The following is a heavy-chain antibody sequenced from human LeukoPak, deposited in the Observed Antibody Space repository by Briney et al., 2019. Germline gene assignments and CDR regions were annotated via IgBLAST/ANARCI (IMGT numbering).Heavy chain of an antibody. J-gene: IGHJ4*02. CDR3: ARVQYYDFWSGYYSLRSFDY. V-gene: IGHV3-21*01. Sequence: GGSLRLSCAASGFTFSSYSMNWVRQAPGKGLEWVSSISSSSSYIYYADSVKGRFTISRDNARNSLYLQMNSLRAEDTAVYYCARVQYYDFWSGYYSLRSFDYWGQGTLVTVSS. D-gene: IGHD3-3*01. CDR1: GFTFSSYS. CDR2: ISSSSSYI.